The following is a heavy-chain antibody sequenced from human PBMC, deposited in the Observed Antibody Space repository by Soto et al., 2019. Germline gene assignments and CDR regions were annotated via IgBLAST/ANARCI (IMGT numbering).Heavy chain of an antibody. CDR1: GFTFSDFY. CDR2: ISIHSNHK. J-gene: IGHJ4*02. CDR3: VRGGGGGQFDS. V-gene: IGHV3-11*06. D-gene: IGHD2-21*01. Sequence: QIKLVESGGGLVKPGGSLRLSCAASGFTFSDFYMTWVRQAPGKGLEWLSYISIHSNHKEYGDSVKGRHTISRDNAKNSLYLHMNSLRADDTAVYYCVRGGGGGQFDSWGQGTLGTVSS.